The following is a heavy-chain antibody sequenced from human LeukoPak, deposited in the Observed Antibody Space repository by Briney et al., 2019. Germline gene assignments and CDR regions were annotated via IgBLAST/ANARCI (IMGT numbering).Heavy chain of an antibody. CDR2: LYYSGST. V-gene: IGHV4-39*07. D-gene: IGHD6-19*01. Sequence: SGTLSLTCTVSGGSISSTNHYWGWIRQPPGKGLEWIGSLYYSGSTYSNPSLKSRVTISTDTSKNQFSLKLSSVTAADTAVYYCARAGSSGWYRLQLDYWGQGTLVTVSS. CDR1: GGSISSTNHY. CDR3: ARAGSSGWYRLQLDY. J-gene: IGHJ4*02.